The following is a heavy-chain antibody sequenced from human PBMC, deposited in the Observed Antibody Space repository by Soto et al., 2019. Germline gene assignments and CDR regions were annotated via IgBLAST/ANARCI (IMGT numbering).Heavy chain of an antibody. CDR1: GGTFSNSA. CDR3: ARDKVRAQLSANYYYILDV. CDR2: IMPIFRTP. J-gene: IGHJ6*02. V-gene: IGHV1-69*14. Sequence: QVQLEQSGAEVKKPGSSVKVSCKASGGTFSNSAISWVRQAPGQGREWMGGIMPIFRTPDYAQKFQGRVTITADKSTSTAYMEFSGLRSDNTAIYYCARDKVRAQLSANYYYILDVCGQGNTVPGTS.